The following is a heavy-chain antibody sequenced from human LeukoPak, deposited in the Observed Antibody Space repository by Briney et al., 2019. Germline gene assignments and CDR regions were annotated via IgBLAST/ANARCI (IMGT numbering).Heavy chain of an antibody. CDR1: GDIVSSNSAA. CDR3: ARQTTVTTDGYKHDAFDI. Sequence: SQTLSLTCAISGDIVSSNSAAWNWIRQSPSRGLEWLGRTYYRSKWYNDYAVSVKSRLTINPDTSKNQFSLQLNSVTPEDTAVYYCARQTTVTTDGYKHDAFDIWGQGTMVTVSS. V-gene: IGHV6-1*01. CDR2: TYYRSKWYN. D-gene: IGHD4-17*01. J-gene: IGHJ3*02.